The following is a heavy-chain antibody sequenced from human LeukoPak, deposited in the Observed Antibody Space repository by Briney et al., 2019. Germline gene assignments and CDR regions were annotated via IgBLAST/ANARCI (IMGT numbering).Heavy chain of an antibody. D-gene: IGHD5-12*01. CDR1: GFTFSSYA. CDR3: ARDGGYSGYDSGWYFDL. CDR2: ISGSGGST. Sequence: RPGGSLRLSCAASGFTFSSYAMSWVRQAPGKGLEWVSAISGSGGSTYYADSVKGRFTISRDNSKNSLYLQMNSLRAEDTAVYYCARDGGYSGYDSGWYFDLWGRGTLVTVSS. V-gene: IGHV3-23*01. J-gene: IGHJ2*01.